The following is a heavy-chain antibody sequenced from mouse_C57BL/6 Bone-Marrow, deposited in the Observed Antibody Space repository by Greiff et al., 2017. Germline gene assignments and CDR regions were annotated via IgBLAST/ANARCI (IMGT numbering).Heavy chain of an antibody. CDR3: ARRGDYSNYDWFAY. Sequence: EVKLQESGPELVKPGASVKIPCKASGYTFTDYNMDWVKQSHGKSLEWIGDINPNNGGTIYNQKFKGKATLTVDKSSSTAYMELCSLTSEDTAVYYCARRGDYSNYDWFAYWGQGTLVTVSA. CDR1: GYTFTDYN. CDR2: INPNNGGT. J-gene: IGHJ3*01. D-gene: IGHD2-5*01. V-gene: IGHV1-18*01.